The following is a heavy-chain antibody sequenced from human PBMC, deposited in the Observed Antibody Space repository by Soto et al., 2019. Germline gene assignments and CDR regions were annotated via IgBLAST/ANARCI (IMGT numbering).Heavy chain of an antibody. J-gene: IGHJ3*02. Sequence: EVQLVASGGVLVQPGESLRLSCAGSGLSFSDVKMTWVRQLPGKGLKWVGRIQTKTGDGTADYPAAVRGRFTISRDDSKNTLYLQLNSLKTEDTAVYYCATDYGWAFQIWGQGTTVTVSS. V-gene: IGHV3-15*01. CDR2: IQTKTGDGTA. CDR3: ATDYGWAFQI. D-gene: IGHD4-17*01. CDR1: GLSFSDVK.